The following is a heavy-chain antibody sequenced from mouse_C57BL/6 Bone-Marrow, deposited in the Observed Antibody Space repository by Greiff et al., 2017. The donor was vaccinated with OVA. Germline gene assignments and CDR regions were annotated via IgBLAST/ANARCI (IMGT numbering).Heavy chain of an antibody. CDR3: AGQGYYDSSRAPPWFAY. D-gene: IGHD1-1*01. J-gene: IGHJ3*01. Sequence: EVQGVESGGDLVKPGGSLKLSCAASGFTFSSYGMSWVRQTPDKRLEWVATISSGGSYTYYPDSVKGRFTISRDNAKNTPYLQMNSLKSEDTAMYYGAGQGYYDSSRAPPWFAYWGQGTLVTVSA. V-gene: IGHV5-6*01. CDR2: ISSGGSYT. CDR1: GFTFSSYG.